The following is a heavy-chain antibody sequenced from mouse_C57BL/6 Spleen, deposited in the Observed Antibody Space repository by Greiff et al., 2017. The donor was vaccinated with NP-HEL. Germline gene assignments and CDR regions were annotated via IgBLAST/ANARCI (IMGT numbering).Heavy chain of an antibody. CDR2: IDPSDSYT. J-gene: IGHJ2*01. Sequence: QVQLQQPGAELVKPGASVKLSCKASGYTFTSYWMQWVKQRPGQGLEWIGEIDPSDSYTNYNQKFKGKATLTVDTSSSTAYMQRSSLTSEDSAVYYCARRGITAYYFDYWGQGTTLTVSS. V-gene: IGHV1-50*01. CDR3: ARRGITAYYFDY. CDR1: GYTFTSYW. D-gene: IGHD1-1*01.